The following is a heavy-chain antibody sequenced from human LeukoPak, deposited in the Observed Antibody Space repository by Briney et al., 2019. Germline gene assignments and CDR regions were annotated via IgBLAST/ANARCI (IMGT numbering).Heavy chain of an antibody. CDR1: GFTFSHYY. J-gene: IGHJ4*02. Sequence: KPGGSLRLSCAASGFTFSHYYMSWIRQAPGKGLEWVSYISGTSSYTNYADSVKGRFTISRDNAKNSLYLQMNSLRAEDTAVYYCARERGDTSGWSEWGQGGLVTVSS. CDR3: ARERGDTSGWSE. V-gene: IGHV3-11*06. CDR2: ISGTSSYT. D-gene: IGHD6-19*01.